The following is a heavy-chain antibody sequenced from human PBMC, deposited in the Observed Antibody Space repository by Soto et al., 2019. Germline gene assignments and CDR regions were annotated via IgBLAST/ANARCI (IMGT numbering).Heavy chain of an antibody. CDR1: GGSISNYY. Sequence: PSETLSLTCTVSGGSISNYYWSWIRQPPGKGLEWIGYIYYTGDTSYSPFPQSRVTMSIDTSKNQFSLNLYSVTAADTAVYYCAKYYGSGSHFDYWGQGTLVTVSS. J-gene: IGHJ4*02. V-gene: IGHV4-59*08. CDR3: AKYYGSGSHFDY. D-gene: IGHD3-10*01. CDR2: IYYTGDT.